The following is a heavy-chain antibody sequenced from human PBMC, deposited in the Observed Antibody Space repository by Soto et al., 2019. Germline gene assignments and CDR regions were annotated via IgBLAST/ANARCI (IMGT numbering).Heavy chain of an antibody. CDR3: ARTPRRCTNGVCYPISRGSWYFDL. CDR2: IGTAGDT. V-gene: IGHV3-13*01. D-gene: IGHD2-8*01. Sequence: EVQLVESGGGLVQPGGSLRLSCAASGFTFSSYDMHWVRQATGKGLEWVSAIGTAGDTYYPGSVKGRFTISRENAKNSLYLQMNSLRAGDTAVYYCARTPRRCTNGVCYPISRGSWYFDLWGRGTLVTVSS. J-gene: IGHJ2*01. CDR1: GFTFSSYD.